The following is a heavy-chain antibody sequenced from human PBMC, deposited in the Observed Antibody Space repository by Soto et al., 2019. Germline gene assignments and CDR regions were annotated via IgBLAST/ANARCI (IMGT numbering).Heavy chain of an antibody. CDR2: IWYDGSNK. D-gene: IGHD6-13*01. J-gene: IGHJ4*02. Sequence: QVQLVESGGGVVQPGRSLRLSCAASGFTFSSYGMHWVRQAPGKGLEWVAVIWYDGSNKYYADSVKGRFTISRDNSKNTLYLQMNSLRAEDTAVYYCAIDQLYSSSWSDYWGQGTLVTVSS. CDR3: AIDQLYSSSWSDY. CDR1: GFTFSSYG. V-gene: IGHV3-33*01.